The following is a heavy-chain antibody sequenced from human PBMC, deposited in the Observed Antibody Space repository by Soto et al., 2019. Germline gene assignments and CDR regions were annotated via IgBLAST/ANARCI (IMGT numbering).Heavy chain of an antibody. CDR1: GYTFTSYG. Sequence: QVQLGQSGAEVKKHGASVKDSCKASGYTFTSYGISWVRQAPGQGLEWMGWISAYNGNTKYAQKLQGRVTMTTDTSTSTAYIERRSLRSDVTAVYYCARDAVIGVNDYWGPGTLVTVSS. J-gene: IGHJ4*02. V-gene: IGHV1-18*01. CDR2: ISAYNGNT. CDR3: ARDAVIGVNDY. D-gene: IGHD3-3*01.